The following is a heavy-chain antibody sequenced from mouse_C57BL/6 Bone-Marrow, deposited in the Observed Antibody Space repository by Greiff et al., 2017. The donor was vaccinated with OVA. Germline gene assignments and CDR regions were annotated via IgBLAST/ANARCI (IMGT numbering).Heavy chain of an antibody. CDR2: IDPSDSYT. J-gene: IGHJ1*03. D-gene: IGHD1-1*01. CDR1: GYTFTGYW. CDR3: AKVPYYGSSLWYFDV. Sequence: QVQLQQPGAELVMPGASVKLSCKASGYTFTGYWMHWVKQRPGQGLEWIGEIDPSDSYTNYNQKFKGKSTLTVDKSSSTAYMQLSSLTSEDSAVYYCAKVPYYGSSLWYFDVWGTGTTVTVSS. V-gene: IGHV1-69*01.